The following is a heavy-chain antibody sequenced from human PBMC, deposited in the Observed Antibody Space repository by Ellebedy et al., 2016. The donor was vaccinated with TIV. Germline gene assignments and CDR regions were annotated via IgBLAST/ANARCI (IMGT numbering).Heavy chain of an antibody. D-gene: IGHD1-14*01. CDR2: IWYDGSNT. CDR3: ARANGYPEFFDY. Sequence: GESLKISCAASGFTFNKYGMHWVRLAPGKGLEWVAVIWYDGSNTQYADSVRGRFTISRDNSKNTLYLQMNSLRAEDTAVYYCARANGYPEFFDYWGQGALVTVSS. CDR1: GFTFNKYG. V-gene: IGHV3-33*01. J-gene: IGHJ4*02.